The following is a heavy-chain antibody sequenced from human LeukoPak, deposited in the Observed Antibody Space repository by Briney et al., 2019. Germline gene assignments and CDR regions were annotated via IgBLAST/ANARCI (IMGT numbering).Heavy chain of an antibody. D-gene: IGHD3-22*01. CDR3: AREYYYDSKGFST. Sequence: KPGGSLRLSCAVSGFTFSDYYMTWIRQAPGKGREWVSDISSSGSTIRYADSVKGRFTISRDNAKDSLYLQMNSLRAEDSAMYYCAREYYYDSKGFSTWGQGTLVTVSS. V-gene: IGHV3-11*01. CDR1: GFTFSDYY. J-gene: IGHJ4*02. CDR2: ISSSGSTI.